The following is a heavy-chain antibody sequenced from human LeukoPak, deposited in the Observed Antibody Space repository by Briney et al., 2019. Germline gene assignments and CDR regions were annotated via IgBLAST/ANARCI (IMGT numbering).Heavy chain of an antibody. CDR2: ISSSSSYI. Sequence: PGGSLRHSCAASGFTFSSYSMNWVRQAPGKGLEWVSSISSSSSYIYYADSVKGRFTISRDNAKNSLYLQMNSLRAEDTAVYYCASPFQRDAFDIWGQGTMVTVSS. CDR3: ASPFQRDAFDI. J-gene: IGHJ3*02. V-gene: IGHV3-21*01. D-gene: IGHD3-3*02. CDR1: GFTFSSYS.